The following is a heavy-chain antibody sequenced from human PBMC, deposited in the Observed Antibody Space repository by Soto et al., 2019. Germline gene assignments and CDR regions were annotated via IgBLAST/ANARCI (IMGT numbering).Heavy chain of an antibody. J-gene: IGHJ5*02. D-gene: IGHD2-8*01. CDR1: GGSFISHY. V-gene: IGHV4-59*08. CDR2: LYDVVGT. Sequence: SETLSLTCYISGGSFISHYWTWIRQSPGKGLEWIGYLYDVVGTTYNPSLKSRVTMSADTSKNQFALTLTSVTAEDTAIYYCASTNGPYYGAVHSWGQGTLVTV. CDR3: ASTNGPYYGAVHS.